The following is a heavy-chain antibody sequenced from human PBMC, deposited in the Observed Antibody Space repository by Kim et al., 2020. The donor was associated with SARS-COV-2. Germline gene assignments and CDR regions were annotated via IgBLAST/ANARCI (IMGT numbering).Heavy chain of an antibody. D-gene: IGHD2-15*01. V-gene: IGHV3-30*10. CDR2: DGSNK. J-gene: IGHJ4*02. CDR3: AIPDITDY. Sequence: DGSNKYHTHSVKGRFPISRDNSKNTLYLQMNSLRAEDTAGYYCAIPDITDYWGQGPLVTVSS.